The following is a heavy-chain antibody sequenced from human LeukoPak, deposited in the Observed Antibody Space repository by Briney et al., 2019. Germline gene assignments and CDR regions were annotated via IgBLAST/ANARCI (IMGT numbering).Heavy chain of an antibody. J-gene: IGHJ4*02. CDR3: ARRLVVAGFDY. CDR1: GYSISSGYY. Sequence: SETLSLTCAVSGYSISSGYYWGWIRQPPGKGLEWIGSIYHSGRTNYNPSLKSRVTISVDTSKNQFSLKLSSVTAADTALYYCARRLVVAGFDYWGQGSLVTVSS. CDR2: IYHSGRT. D-gene: IGHD3-22*01. V-gene: IGHV4-38-2*01.